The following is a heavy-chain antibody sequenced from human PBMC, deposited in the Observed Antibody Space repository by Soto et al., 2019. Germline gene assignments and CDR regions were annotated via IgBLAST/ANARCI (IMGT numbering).Heavy chain of an antibody. CDR1: GYTFTSYA. Sequence: ASVKVAWKGAGYTFTSYAMHWVRQAPGQRLEWMGWINAGNGNTKYSQKFQGRVTITRDTSASTAYMELSSLRSEDTAVYYCARGLGLYYFDYWGQGTLVTVSS. V-gene: IGHV1-3*01. J-gene: IGHJ4*02. D-gene: IGHD1-26*01. CDR3: ARGLGLYYFDY. CDR2: INAGNGNT.